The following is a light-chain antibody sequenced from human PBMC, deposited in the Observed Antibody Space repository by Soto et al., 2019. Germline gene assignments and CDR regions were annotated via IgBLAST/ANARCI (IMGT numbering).Light chain of an antibody. CDR1: PSVTNF. V-gene: IGKV3-11*01. Sequence: GERATLSSRASPSVTNFLAWYQQKPGQAPRLLIYGAFNRATGIPARFSGSGSGTDFTLTISSLEPEDSAIYYCQQRNIWPPVTFGQGTRLEIK. J-gene: IGKJ5*01. CDR3: QQRNIWPPVT. CDR2: GAF.